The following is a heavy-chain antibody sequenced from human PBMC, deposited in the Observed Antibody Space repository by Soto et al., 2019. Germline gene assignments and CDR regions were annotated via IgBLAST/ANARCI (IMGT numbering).Heavy chain of an antibody. CDR3: ARVPHNEEYYYGSGNWFDP. J-gene: IGHJ5*02. CDR1: GYTFTSYA. V-gene: IGHV1-3*01. Sequence: ASVKVSCKASGYTFTSYAMHWVRQAPGQRLEWMGWINAGNGNTKYSQKFQGRVTITRDTSASTAYMELSSLRSEDTAVYYCARVPHNEEYYYGSGNWFDPWGQGTLVTVSS. D-gene: IGHD3-10*01. CDR2: INAGNGNT.